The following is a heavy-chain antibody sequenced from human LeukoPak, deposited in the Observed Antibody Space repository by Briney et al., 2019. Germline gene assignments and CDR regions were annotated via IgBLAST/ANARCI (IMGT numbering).Heavy chain of an antibody. CDR3: VHSYSLNDAFDI. CDR2: INPSGGST. V-gene: IGHV1-46*01. Sequence: ASVKVSCKASGYTFTSYYMHWVRQAPGQGLEWMGIINPSGGSTSYAQKFQGRVTMTRDTSTSTVYMELSSLRSEDTAVYYCVHSYSLNDAFDIWGQGTMVTVSS. J-gene: IGHJ3*02. CDR1: GYTFTSYY. D-gene: IGHD5-18*01.